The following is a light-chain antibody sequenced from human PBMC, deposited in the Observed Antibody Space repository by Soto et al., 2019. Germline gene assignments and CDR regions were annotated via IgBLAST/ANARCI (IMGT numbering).Light chain of an antibody. CDR2: DVS. CDR3: CSYAGSYTFGV. Sequence: QSVLTQPRSVSGSPGQSVTISCTGTSSDVGGYNYVSWYQQHPGKAPKLMIYDVSKRPSGVPDRFSGSKSGNTASLTISGLQAEDEDDYYCCSYAGSYTFGVFGRGTKVTVL. V-gene: IGLV2-11*01. J-gene: IGLJ3*02. CDR1: SSDVGGYNY.